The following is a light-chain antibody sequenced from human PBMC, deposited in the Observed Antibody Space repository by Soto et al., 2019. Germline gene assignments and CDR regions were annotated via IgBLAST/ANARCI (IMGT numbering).Light chain of an antibody. J-gene: IGKJ3*01. CDR1: QSVRSN. V-gene: IGKV3-15*01. CDR2: GAS. Sequence: EIVMTQSPGTLSVSPGERATLSCMASQSVRSNLAWYQQKPGQAPRLLIYGASTRATGIPAGLSGSGSGTEFTLTISSLQSEDFAVYYCQQRSNWPFTFGPGTKVDIK. CDR3: QQRSNWPFT.